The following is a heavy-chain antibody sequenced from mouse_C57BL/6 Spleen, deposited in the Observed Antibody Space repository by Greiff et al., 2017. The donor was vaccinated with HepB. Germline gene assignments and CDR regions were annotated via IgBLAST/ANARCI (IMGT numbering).Heavy chain of an antibody. CDR1: GYAFSSYW. CDR2: IYPGDGDT. V-gene: IGHV1-80*01. CDR3: ARGDYYGSRYWYFDV. J-gene: IGHJ1*03. D-gene: IGHD1-1*01. Sequence: QVQLQQSGAELVKPGASVKISCKASGYAFSSYWMNWVKQRPGKGLEWIGQIYPGDGDTNYNGKFKGKATLTADKSSSTAYMQLSSLTSEDSAVYFCARGDYYGSRYWYFDVWGTGTTVTVSS.